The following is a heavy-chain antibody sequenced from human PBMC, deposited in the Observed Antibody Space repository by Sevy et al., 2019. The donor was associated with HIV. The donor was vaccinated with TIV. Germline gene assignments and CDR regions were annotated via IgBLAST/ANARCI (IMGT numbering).Heavy chain of an antibody. J-gene: IGHJ6*02. V-gene: IGHV3-43D*03. CDR3: AKPYRIAVAGDYYYSGMDV. CDR1: GFTFDDYA. CDR2: ISWDGGSP. D-gene: IGHD6-13*01. Sequence: GGSLRLSCAVSGFTFDDYAMHWVRQAPGKGLEWVSLISWDGGSPYYADSVKGRLTISRDNSKDSLYLQMNSLRAEDTALYYCAKPYRIAVAGDYYYSGMDVWGQGTTVTVSS.